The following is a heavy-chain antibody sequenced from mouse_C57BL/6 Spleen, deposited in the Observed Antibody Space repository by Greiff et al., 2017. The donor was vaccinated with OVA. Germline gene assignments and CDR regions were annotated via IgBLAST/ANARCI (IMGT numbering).Heavy chain of an antibody. D-gene: IGHD2-3*01. CDR1: GFTFSSYA. V-gene: IGHV5-4*01. J-gene: IGHJ1*03. CDR2: ISDGGSYT. Sequence: EVKLVESGGGLVKPGGSLTLSCAASGFTFSSYAMSWVRQTPEKRLEWVATISDGGSYTYYPDNVKGRFTISRDNAKTNLYLQMSHLKSEDTAMYYCARDEGYYGYFDVWGTGTTVTVSS. CDR3: ARDEGYYGYFDV.